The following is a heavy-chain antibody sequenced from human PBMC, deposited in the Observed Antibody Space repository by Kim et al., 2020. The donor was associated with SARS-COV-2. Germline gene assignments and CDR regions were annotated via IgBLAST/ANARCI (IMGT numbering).Heavy chain of an antibody. CDR3: ARDLNYYYDSSAGGEAFDI. J-gene: IGHJ3*02. Sequence: SRVTISVDTSKNQFSLKLSSVTAADTAVYYCARDLNYYYDSSAGGEAFDIWGQGTMVTVSS. V-gene: IGHV4-59*01. D-gene: IGHD3-22*01.